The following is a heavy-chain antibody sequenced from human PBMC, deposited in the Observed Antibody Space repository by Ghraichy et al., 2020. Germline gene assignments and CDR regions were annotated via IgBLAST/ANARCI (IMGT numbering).Heavy chain of an antibody. V-gene: IGHV3-72*01. D-gene: IGHD3-9*01. CDR2: IRNKARSYTT. J-gene: IGHJ6*03. Sequence: GGSLRLSCAASEFTFSDHYMDWVRQAPGEGLEWVGRIRNKARSYTTEYAASVKGRFTISRDDSENSLFLQMNSLRTGDTAVYYCVRLAIHFYMDVWGKGTTFTASS. CDR3: VRLAIHFYMDV. CDR1: EFTFSDHY.